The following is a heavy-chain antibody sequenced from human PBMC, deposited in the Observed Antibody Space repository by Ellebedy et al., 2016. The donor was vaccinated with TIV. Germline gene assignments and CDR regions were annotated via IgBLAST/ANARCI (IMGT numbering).Heavy chain of an antibody. J-gene: IGHJ5*02. D-gene: IGHD3-22*01. Sequence: ASVKVSCKASGYTFTTYYIHWVRQAPGQGLEWVGTLNPSTGGTSYAQKFQGRVTLTRDTSTSTAYMELSSLRSEDTAVYYCASGYHSPDHWGQGTLVTVSS. CDR1: GYTFTTYY. V-gene: IGHV1-46*01. CDR3: ASGYHSPDH. CDR2: LNPSTGGT.